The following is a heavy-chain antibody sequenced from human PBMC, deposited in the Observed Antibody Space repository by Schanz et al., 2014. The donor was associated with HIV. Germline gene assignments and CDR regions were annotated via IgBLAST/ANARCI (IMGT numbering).Heavy chain of an antibody. CDR2: ISYDGSRK. J-gene: IGHJ6*02. V-gene: IGHV3-30*03. D-gene: IGHD1-26*01. CDR1: GFTFNSYG. Sequence: QVRLVESGGGVVRPGRSLRLSCAASGFTFNSYGMHWVRQAPGKGLEWVAVISYDGSRKHFADSVKGRFTISRDNSKNTLYLQMNSLRAEDTAVYYCAREREESIAYYYYGMDVWGQGTAVTVSS. CDR3: AREREESIAYYYYGMDV.